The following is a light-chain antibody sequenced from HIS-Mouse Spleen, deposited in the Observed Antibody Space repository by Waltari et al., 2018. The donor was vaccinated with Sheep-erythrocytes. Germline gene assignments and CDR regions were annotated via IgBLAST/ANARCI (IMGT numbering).Light chain of an antibody. CDR3: CSYAGSYNHV. CDR1: SSDVGGYNY. J-gene: IGLJ1*01. Sequence: LTQPPSVSGSPGQSVTISCTGTSSDVGGYNYVSWYQQHQGKAPKLMIYDVSKRPSGVPDRFSGSKSGNTASLTISGLQAEDEADYYCCSYAGSYNHVFATGTKVTVL. V-gene: IGLV2-11*01. CDR2: DVS.